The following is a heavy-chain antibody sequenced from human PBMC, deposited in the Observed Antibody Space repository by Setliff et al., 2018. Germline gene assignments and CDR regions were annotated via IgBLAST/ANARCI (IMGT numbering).Heavy chain of an antibody. CDR2: IKQDGSEK. D-gene: IGHD3-16*01. CDR1: GFTFSRYW. J-gene: IGHJ4*02. Sequence: GGSLRLSCAASGFTFSRYWMSWVRQAPGKGLEWVANIKQDGSEKYYVDSVKGRFTISRGNAKNSLYLQMNSLRAEDTAVYYCARDGGEYWGQGTLVTVSS. CDR3: ARDGGEY. V-gene: IGHV3-7*01.